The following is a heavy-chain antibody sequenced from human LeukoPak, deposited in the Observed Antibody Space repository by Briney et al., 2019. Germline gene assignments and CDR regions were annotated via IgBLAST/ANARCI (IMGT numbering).Heavy chain of an antibody. CDR1: GYTFTGYY. J-gene: IGHJ5*02. V-gene: IGHV1-2*02. CDR3: ARVPAGYTENWFDP. D-gene: IGHD2-2*01. CDR2: INPNSGGT. Sequence: ASVKVSCKASGYTFTGYYMHWVRQAPGQGLEWMGWINPNSGGTNYAQKFQGRVTMTRDTSISTAYMELSRLRSDDTAVYYCARVPAGYTENWFDPWGQGTLVTVSS.